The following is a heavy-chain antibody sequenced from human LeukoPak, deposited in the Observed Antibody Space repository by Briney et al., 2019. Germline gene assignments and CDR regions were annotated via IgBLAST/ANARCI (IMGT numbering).Heavy chain of an antibody. J-gene: IGHJ5*01. CDR1: RFSFGNYA. D-gene: IGHD2-21*01. Sequence: PGGSLRLSCVASRFSFGNYAMSWLRQAPGKGLQWVSQISGTGGATWYAGFARDRFTISRDNSKKTLYLQMSGLRVEDTAMYYCVKDPRDTYGTNWFVSWGQGTLLIVSS. CDR2: ISGTGGAT. V-gene: IGHV3-23*01. CDR3: VKDPRDTYGTNWFVS.